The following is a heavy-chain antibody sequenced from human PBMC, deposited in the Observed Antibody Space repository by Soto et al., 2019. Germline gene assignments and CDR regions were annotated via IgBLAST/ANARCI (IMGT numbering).Heavy chain of an antibody. V-gene: IGHV4-4*07. CDR2: IYTSGST. D-gene: IGHD1-26*01. CDR1: GGSISSYY. Sequence: SETLSLTCTVSGGSISSYYWSWIRQPAGKGLEWIGRIYTSGSTNYNPSLKSRVTMSVDTSKNQFSLKLSSVTAADTAVYYCARDLGKWELLLHDAFDIWGQGTMVTVSS. J-gene: IGHJ3*02. CDR3: ARDLGKWELLLHDAFDI.